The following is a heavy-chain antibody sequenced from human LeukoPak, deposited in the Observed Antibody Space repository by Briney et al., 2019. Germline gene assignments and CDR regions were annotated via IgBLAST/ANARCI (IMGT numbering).Heavy chain of an antibody. Sequence: SETLSLTCTVSGGSISSSSYYWSWIRQPPGKGLEWIGYIYYSGSTNYIPSLKSRVTISVDTSKNQFYLKLSSVTAADTAVYYCARDLHSVSYYWFDPWGQGTLVTVSS. D-gene: IGHD5/OR15-5a*01. CDR2: IYYSGST. V-gene: IGHV4-61*01. CDR3: ARDLHSVSYYWFDP. J-gene: IGHJ5*02. CDR1: GGSISSSSYY.